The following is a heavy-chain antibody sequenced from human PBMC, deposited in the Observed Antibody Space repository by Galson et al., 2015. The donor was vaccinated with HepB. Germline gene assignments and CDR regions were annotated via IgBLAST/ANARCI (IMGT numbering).Heavy chain of an antibody. CDR1: GYSFTSHW. V-gene: IGHV5-10-1*01. CDR2: IDPRDSYS. CDR3: ARRGFYSEPMVSQELSGFDF. D-gene: IGHD3-10*01. J-gene: IGHJ4*02. Sequence: QSGAEVKKPGESLSISCQSSGYSFTSHWITWVRQMPGKGLEWLGRIDPRDSYSNYSPSFQGHVTISSEKSITTPYLKWSSLKASDTAMYYCARRGFYSEPMVSQELSGFDFWGQGTLVTVSS.